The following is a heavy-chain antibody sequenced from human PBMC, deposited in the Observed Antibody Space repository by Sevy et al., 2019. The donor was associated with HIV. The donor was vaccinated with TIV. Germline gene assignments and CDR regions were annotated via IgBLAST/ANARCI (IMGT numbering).Heavy chain of an antibody. D-gene: IGHD5-18*01. CDR1: GFTFSSYW. Sequence: GSLRLSCVASGFTFSSYWVSWVRQAPGKGLEWVGTMKEDGSEKSYVDSVKGRFTISRDNAKNSLYLQMNSLRVDDTALYYCVREGLGGFSYSLDCWGQGTLVTVSS. CDR2: MKEDGSEK. J-gene: IGHJ4*02. V-gene: IGHV3-7*01. CDR3: VREGLGGFSYSLDC.